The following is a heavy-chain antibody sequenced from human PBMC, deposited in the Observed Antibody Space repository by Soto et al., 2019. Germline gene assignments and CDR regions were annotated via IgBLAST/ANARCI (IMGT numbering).Heavy chain of an antibody. CDR3: APVYVGYDNFDS. J-gene: IGHJ4*02. CDR2: IYWDDDK. V-gene: IGHV2-5*02. D-gene: IGHD3-10*02. CDR1: GFSLCTSGVC. Sequence: QITLKESGPTLVKPTQTLTLTCTFSGFSLCTSGVCVGWIRQPPGKALEWLELIYWDDDKRDSPSLKSRLPDTQATSKDQVVRTMTYMDTVDTATYCCAPVYVGYDNFDSWGQGTLVTVSS.